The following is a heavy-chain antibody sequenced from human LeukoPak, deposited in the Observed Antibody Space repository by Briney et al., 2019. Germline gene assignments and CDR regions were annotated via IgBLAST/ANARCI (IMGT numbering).Heavy chain of an antibody. J-gene: IGHJ3*02. CDR1: GYTFINYF. CDR3: AREEQWHKEAFDI. V-gene: IGHV1-46*01. D-gene: IGHD6-19*01. CDR2: INPRDVST. Sequence: WASVMVSCKASGYTFINYFIHWVREAPGQGLEWMGIINPRDVSTTYAQKFQGRVTMTRDTSTSTVYMELSSLRSEDTAVYYCAREEQWHKEAFDIWGQGTMVTVSS.